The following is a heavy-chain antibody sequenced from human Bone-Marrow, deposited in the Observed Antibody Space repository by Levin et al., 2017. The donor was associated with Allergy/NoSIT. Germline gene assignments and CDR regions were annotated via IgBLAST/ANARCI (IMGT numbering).Heavy chain of an antibody. D-gene: IGHD3-3*02. J-gene: IGHJ6*02. CDR2: TSVYNRNT. CDR3: ARVFEFSSFSREAFYGMDV. V-gene: IGHV1-18*01. CDR1: GYTLTNYG. Sequence: PVASVKVSCKASGYTLTNYGLTWVRQAPGQRLEWMGWTSVYNRNTNYVDKLQDRVTMTTDTSTNTAYMELRSLRFDDTAIYYCARVFEFSSFSREAFYGMDVWGQGTTVTVS.